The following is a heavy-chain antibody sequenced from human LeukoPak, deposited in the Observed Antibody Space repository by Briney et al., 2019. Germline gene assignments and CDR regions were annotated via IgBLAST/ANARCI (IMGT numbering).Heavy chain of an antibody. V-gene: IGHV4-61*02. D-gene: IGHD3-10*01. CDR3: AREALPHYYGSGSYYNRVGGVVDY. Sequence: SETLSLTCTVSGGSISSGSYYWSWIRQPAGKGLEWIGRIYTSGSTNYNPSLKSRVTISVDTSKNQFSLKLSSVTAADTAVYYCAREALPHYYGSGSYYNRVGGVVDYWGQGTLVTVSS. CDR2: IYTSGST. J-gene: IGHJ4*02. CDR1: GGSISSGSYY.